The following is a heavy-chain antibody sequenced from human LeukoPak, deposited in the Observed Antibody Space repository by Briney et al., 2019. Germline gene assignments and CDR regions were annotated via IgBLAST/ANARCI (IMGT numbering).Heavy chain of an antibody. CDR1: GGSISSSNYY. CDR3: ARWEVRLNAFEM. D-gene: IGHD3-10*01. Sequence: SETLSLTCTVSGGSISSSNYYWGWIRQTPGKGLEWIGNIYYSGSTYYNPSLTSRVTISVDTSKNQFTLKLSSVTAADTAVYYCARWEVRLNAFEMWGQGTTVTVSS. CDR2: IYYSGST. V-gene: IGHV4-39*06. J-gene: IGHJ3*02.